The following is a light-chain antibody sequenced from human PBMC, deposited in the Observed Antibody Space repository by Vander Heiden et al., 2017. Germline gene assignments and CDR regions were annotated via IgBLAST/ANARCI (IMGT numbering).Light chain of an antibody. CDR3: ELYIGSGMV. CDR2: STS. J-gene: IGLJ2*01. CDR1: SGSVSTSYY. Sequence: QTVVTQEPSFSVSPGGTVTLTCGLSSGSVSTSYYPSWYQQTPDQAPRMLIYSTSTRSSGVPDRFSGSILGNTAALTITGAQADDEAEYYCELYIGSGMVFGGGTKLTVL. V-gene: IGLV8-61*01.